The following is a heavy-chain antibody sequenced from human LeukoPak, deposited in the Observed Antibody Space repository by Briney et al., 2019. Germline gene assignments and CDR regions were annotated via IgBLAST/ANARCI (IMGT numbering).Heavy chain of an antibody. V-gene: IGHV3-21*01. Sequence: GGSLRLSCAASGFTFSSYGMSWVRQAPGKGLEWVSSISSSSSYIYYADSVKGRFTISRDNAKNSLYLQINSLRAEDTAVYYCASGAGYDAFDIWGQGTMVTVS. J-gene: IGHJ3*02. D-gene: IGHD5-24*01. CDR3: ASGAGYDAFDI. CDR2: ISSSSSYI. CDR1: GFTFSSYG.